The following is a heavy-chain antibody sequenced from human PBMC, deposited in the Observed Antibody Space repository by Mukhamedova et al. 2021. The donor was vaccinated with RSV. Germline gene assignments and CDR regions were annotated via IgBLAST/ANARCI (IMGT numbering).Heavy chain of an antibody. CDR3: ARHNRARDAFDI. J-gene: IGHJ3*02. V-gene: IGHV4-61*07. Sequence: NPSLKSRVTISVDTSKNQFSLKLSSVTAADTAVYYCARHNRARDAFDIWGQGTMVTVSS. D-gene: IGHD1-14*01.